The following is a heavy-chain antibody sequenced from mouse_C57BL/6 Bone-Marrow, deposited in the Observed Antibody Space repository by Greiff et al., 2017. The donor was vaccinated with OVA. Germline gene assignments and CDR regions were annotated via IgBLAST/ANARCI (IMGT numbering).Heavy chain of an antibody. V-gene: IGHV1-82*01. CDR2: IYPRGGDT. Sequence: QVQLQQSGAELVKPGASVKLSCKASGYAFTSSWMNWVKQRPGQGLEWIGRIYPRGGDTNYNGKFKGKATLTADKSSSTAYMQLSSLTSEDSAVYFCARANCDSFPGFAYWGQGTLVTVSA. CDR1: GYAFTSSW. J-gene: IGHJ3*01. D-gene: IGHD4-1*02. CDR3: ARANCDSFPGFAY.